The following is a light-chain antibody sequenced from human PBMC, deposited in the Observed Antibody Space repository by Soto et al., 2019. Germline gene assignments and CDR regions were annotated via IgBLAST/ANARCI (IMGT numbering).Light chain of an antibody. J-gene: IGKJ1*01. V-gene: IGKV1-5*03. CDR1: QTISSW. CDR3: QHYNSYSEA. Sequence: DIRITQSPSSLSASVGDRVTITCRASQTISSWLAWYQQKPGKAPKLLIYKASTLKSGVPSRFSGSGSGTEFTLTISSLQPDDFATYYCQHYNSYSEAFGQGTKVDNK. CDR2: KAS.